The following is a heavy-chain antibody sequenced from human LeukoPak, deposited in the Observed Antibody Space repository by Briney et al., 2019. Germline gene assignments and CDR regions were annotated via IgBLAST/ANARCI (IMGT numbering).Heavy chain of an antibody. D-gene: IGHD4-11*01. V-gene: IGHV1-8*01. J-gene: IGHJ4*02. CDR2: MNPNSGNT. CDR3: ARGENFRSTDDVIDY. CDR1: GYTFTSYD. Sequence: AASVEVSCKASGYTFTSYDINWVRQATGQGLEWMGWMNPNSGNTGYAQKFQGRVTMTRNTSISTVYMELSSLRSEDTAVYYCARGENFRSTDDVIDYWGQGTLVTVSS.